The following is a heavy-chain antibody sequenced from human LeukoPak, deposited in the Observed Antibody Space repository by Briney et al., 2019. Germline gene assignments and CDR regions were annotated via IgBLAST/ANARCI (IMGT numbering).Heavy chain of an antibody. D-gene: IGHD6-19*01. V-gene: IGHV3-23*01. CDR1: GGSISGSY. CDR3: AKAAGQWLVRRAFDI. Sequence: ETLSLTCTVSGGSISGSYWSWVRQAPGKGLEWVSAISGSGGSTYYADSVKGRFTISRDNSKNTLYLQMNSLRAEDTAVYYCAKAAGQWLVRRAFDIWGQGTMVTVSS. CDR2: ISGSGGST. J-gene: IGHJ3*02.